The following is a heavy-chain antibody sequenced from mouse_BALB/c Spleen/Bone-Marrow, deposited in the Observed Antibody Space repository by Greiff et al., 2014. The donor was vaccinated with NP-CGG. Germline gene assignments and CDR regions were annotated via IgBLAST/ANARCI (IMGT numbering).Heavy chain of an antibody. Sequence: QVQLHQSGTGLVAPSKSLSITCTVSGFSFISYGVHWVRQPPGKGLEWLGGIWRDGSTNYNTALKSRLSISKDNSKGQVFLKMNSLQTDDTAMYYCARNSGGMIFDYWGQGTTLTVSS. CDR1: GFSFISYG. D-gene: IGHD2-3*01. CDR3: ARNSGGMIFDY. CDR2: IWRDGST. V-gene: IGHV2-6*02. J-gene: IGHJ2*01.